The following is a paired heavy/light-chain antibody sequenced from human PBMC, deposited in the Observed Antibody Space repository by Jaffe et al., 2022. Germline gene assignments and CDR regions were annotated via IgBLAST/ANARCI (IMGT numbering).Light chain of an antibody. CDR1: QGISNY. V-gene: IGKV1-27*01. J-gene: IGKJ2*01. CDR2: TAS. CDR3: QKYNSAPYT. Sequence: DIQMTQSPSSLSASVGDRVTITCRASQGISNYLAWYQQKPGKVPKLLIYTASTLQSGVPSRFSGSGSGTDFTLTISSLQPEDVSTYYCQKYNSAPYTFGQGTKLEIK.
Heavy chain of an antibody. CDR3: VRQKGDGYNFRVGDY. J-gene: IGHJ4*02. CDR1: GYSFSSYW. D-gene: IGHD5-12*01. CDR2: IYPGDSDI. Sequence: EVQLVQSGAEVKKPGESLKISCKGSGYSFSSYWIGWVRQMPGKGLEWMGIIYPGDSDIRYSPSFQGQVTMSADKSISTAYLQWSSLKASDTAMYYCVRQKGDGYNFRVGDYWGQGTLVTVSS. V-gene: IGHV5-51*01.